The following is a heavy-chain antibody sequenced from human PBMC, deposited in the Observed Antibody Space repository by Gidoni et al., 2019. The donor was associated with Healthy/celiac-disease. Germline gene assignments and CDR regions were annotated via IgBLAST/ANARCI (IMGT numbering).Heavy chain of an antibody. J-gene: IGHJ4*02. Sequence: TISRDNSKNTLYLQMNSLRAEDTAVYYCAKGLEGFSQNFDYWGQGTLVTVSS. D-gene: IGHD1-1*01. V-gene: IGHV3-23*01. CDR3: AKGLEGFSQNFDY.